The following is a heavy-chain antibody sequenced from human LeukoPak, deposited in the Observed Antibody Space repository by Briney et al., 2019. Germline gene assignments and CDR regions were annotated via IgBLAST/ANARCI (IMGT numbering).Heavy chain of an antibody. CDR3: TRDAGTYSWLDP. D-gene: IGHD1-26*01. CDR2: IDKKTKNYET. J-gene: IGHJ5*02. CDR1: GFTFSDCS. V-gene: IGHV3-73*01. Sequence: GGSLRLSCAASGFTFSDCSIHWVRQASGKGLEWVGLIDKKTKNYETAYAASVRGRFTISRDDSQNTAYLQMYSLETEDTALYYCTRDAGTYSWLDPWGQGTLVTVSS.